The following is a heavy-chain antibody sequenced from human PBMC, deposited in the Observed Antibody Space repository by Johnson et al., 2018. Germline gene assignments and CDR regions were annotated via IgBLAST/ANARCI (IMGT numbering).Heavy chain of an antibody. CDR1: GFIFSGYS. V-gene: IGHV3-48*01. J-gene: IGHJ3*02. CDR2: ITSSGGKI. CDR3: ARGVDNFDI. Sequence: VQSGGGVVQPGGSLRLSGAASGFIFSGYSMNWVRKAPGKGLGWLSYITSSGGKIHHANPVKGRVTISRDNARNLLYLQINSLRADDTAVYYCARGVDNFDIWGQGTMVTVSS. D-gene: IGHD3-9*01.